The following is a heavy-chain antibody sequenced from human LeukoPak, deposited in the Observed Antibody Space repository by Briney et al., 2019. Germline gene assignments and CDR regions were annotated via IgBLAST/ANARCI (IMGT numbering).Heavy chain of an antibody. J-gene: IGHJ4*02. D-gene: IGHD6-19*01. CDR1: GYTCTGYY. Sequence: ASVKVSCKASGYTCTGYYMHWVRQAPGQGLEWMGWINPNSGGTNYAQKFQGRVTMTRDTSISTAYMELSRLRSDDTAVYYCARVRRGAVAGTDYWGQGTLVTVSS. V-gene: IGHV1-2*02. CDR3: ARVRRGAVAGTDY. CDR2: INPNSGGT.